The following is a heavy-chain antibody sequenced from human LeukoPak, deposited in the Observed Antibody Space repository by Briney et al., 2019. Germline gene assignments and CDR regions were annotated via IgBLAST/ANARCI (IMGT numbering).Heavy chain of an antibody. V-gene: IGHV1-69*04. J-gene: IGHJ4*02. Sequence: SVKVSCKASGGTFSSYAISWVRQAAGQGLEWMGRIIPILGIANYAQKFHGRVTITADKSTSTAYMELSSLRSEDTAVYYCARARGYSYGNTIDYWGQGTLVTVSS. CDR2: IIPILGIA. D-gene: IGHD5-18*01. CDR3: ARARGYSYGNTIDY. CDR1: GGTFSSYA.